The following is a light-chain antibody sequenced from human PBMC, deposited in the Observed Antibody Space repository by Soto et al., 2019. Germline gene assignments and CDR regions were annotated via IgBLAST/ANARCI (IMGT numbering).Light chain of an antibody. V-gene: IGKV3-20*01. CDR2: GAS. CDR1: QSVSSSY. Sequence: EIVLTQSPGTLSLSPGERATLSCRASQSVSSSYLAWYQQKPGQAPRLLIYGASSRATGIPVRFSGSGSGTDFTLTISSLEPEDFAVYYCQQYGSSLFTFGGGTKVEIK. J-gene: IGKJ4*01. CDR3: QQYGSSLFT.